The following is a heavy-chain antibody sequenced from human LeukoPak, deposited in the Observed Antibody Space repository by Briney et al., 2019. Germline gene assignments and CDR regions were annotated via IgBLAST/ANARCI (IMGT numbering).Heavy chain of an antibody. CDR3: AKGHLAVAGGYYFDS. Sequence: GRSLRLSCAASGFTFHDYAMHWVRQVPGKGLEWVSGISWNSGRIAYADSLKGRFTISRDNAKNSLYLEMNSLRPEDTAFYYCAKGHLAVAGGYYFDSWGQGSLVTVSS. CDR1: GFTFHDYA. V-gene: IGHV3-9*01. J-gene: IGHJ4*02. D-gene: IGHD6-19*01. CDR2: ISWNSGRI.